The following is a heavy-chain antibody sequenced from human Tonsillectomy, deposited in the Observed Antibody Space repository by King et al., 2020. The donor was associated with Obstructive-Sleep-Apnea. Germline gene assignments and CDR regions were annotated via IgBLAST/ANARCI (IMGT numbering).Heavy chain of an antibody. J-gene: IGHJ3*02. Sequence: LQLQESGPGLVKPSETLSLTCTVSTGSISSSIYCWGWVRQPPGKGLEWIGSIYYSGSTYYNPSPKIRVTISVDTSKNQLSLKLSSVTAADTAVYYCARGEYYYGSGIEAFDIWGQGTMVTVSS. CDR3: ARGEYYYGSGIEAFDI. V-gene: IGHV4-39*07. CDR1: TGSISSSIYC. CDR2: IYYSGST. D-gene: IGHD3-10*01.